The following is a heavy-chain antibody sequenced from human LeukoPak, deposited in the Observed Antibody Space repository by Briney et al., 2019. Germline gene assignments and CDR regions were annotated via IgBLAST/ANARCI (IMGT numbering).Heavy chain of an antibody. D-gene: IGHD1-26*01. Sequence: PSETLSLTCTVSGGSISSGDYYWRWLRPPPGTGLEWIGYIYYRGSPYYNPSLKRRVTISVDTSKNQFSLKLSSVTAADTAVYYCARGGSGSYYVGPFDYWGQGTLVTVS. V-gene: IGHV4-30-4*08. CDR1: GGSISSGDYY. CDR2: IYYRGSP. J-gene: IGHJ4*02. CDR3: ARGGSGSYYVGPFDY.